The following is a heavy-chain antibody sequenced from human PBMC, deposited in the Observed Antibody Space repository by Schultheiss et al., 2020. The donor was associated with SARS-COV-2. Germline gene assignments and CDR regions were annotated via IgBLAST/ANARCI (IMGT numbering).Heavy chain of an antibody. Sequence: GGSLRLSCETSGFTFRNYAVSWARQAPGKGLEWVSDITRSGLDIHYADSVKGRFTISRDNAKNSMYLQMNSLRAEDTAVYYCARGGKFYYDSSGTTDFDYWGQGTLVTVSS. D-gene: IGHD3-22*01. J-gene: IGHJ4*02. CDR2: ITRSGLDI. V-gene: IGHV3-48*03. CDR3: ARGGKFYYDSSGTTDFDY. CDR1: GFTFRNYA.